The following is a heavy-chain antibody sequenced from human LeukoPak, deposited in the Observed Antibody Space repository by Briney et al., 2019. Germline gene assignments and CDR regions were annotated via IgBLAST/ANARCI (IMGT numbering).Heavy chain of an antibody. CDR1: GGSISSYY. V-gene: IGHV4-59*01. J-gene: IGHJ6*02. D-gene: IGHD1-26*01. CDR2: IYYSGST. Sequence: SETLSLTCTVSGGSISSYYWSWIRQPPGKGLEWIGYIYYSGSTNYNPSLKSRVTISVDTSKNQFSLKLSSVTAADTAVYYCARADSGSYRDYYYGMDVWGQGTTVTVSS. CDR3: ARADSGSYRDYYYGMDV.